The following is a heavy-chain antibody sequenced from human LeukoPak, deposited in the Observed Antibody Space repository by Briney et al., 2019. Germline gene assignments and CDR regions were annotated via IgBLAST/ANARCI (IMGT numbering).Heavy chain of an antibody. J-gene: IGHJ4*02. Sequence: ASVKVSCKASGYTFTSYYMHWVRQAPGQGLEWMGIINPSGGSTSYAQKLQGRVTMTTDTSTSTAYMELRSLRSDDTAVYYCARDGWGYGTGSDYWGQGTLVTVSS. CDR1: GYTFTSYY. D-gene: IGHD1-14*01. V-gene: IGHV1-46*01. CDR2: INPSGGST. CDR3: ARDGWGYGTGSDY.